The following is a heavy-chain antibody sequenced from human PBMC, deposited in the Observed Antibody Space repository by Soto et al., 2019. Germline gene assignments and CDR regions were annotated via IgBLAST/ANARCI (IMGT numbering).Heavy chain of an antibody. CDR3: AKSPSVVLVPSSLGGNNWFDP. CDR1: GLTFNNYA. CDR2: ISGSGAST. Sequence: EVQLFESGGGLVQPGGSLRLSCAASGLTFNNYAMNWVRQSPEKGLEWVSAISGSGASTYYADSVKGRFTISRDNSKHTLSLQMNTLRAEDTAVYFCAKSPSVVLVPSSLGGNNWFDPWGQGTPVTVSS. D-gene: IGHD3-10*01. J-gene: IGHJ5*02. V-gene: IGHV3-23*01.